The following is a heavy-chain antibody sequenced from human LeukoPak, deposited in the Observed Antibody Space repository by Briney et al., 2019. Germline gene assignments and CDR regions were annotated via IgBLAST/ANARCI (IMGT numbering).Heavy chain of an antibody. D-gene: IGHD3-22*01. J-gene: IGHJ1*01. CDR1: RFPFPCYG. CDR2: FTTDGGRT. V-gene: IGHV3-23*01. Sequence: GGALLLSCVGPRFPFPCYGIAAARRPPGRGLGRDHFFTTDGGRTSYADSVGGRFTISRDNPRNTLYMQMNSLRDEDTAVYYCAIMHGYYDGTGYWVQWGQGTLVTVSS. CDR3: AIMHGYYDGTGYWVQ.